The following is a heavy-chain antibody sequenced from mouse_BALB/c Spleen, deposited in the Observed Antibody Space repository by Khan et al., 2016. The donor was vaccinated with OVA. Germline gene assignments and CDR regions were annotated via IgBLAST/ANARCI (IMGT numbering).Heavy chain of an antibody. J-gene: IGHJ3*01. CDR1: GYTFSSYW. D-gene: IGHD2-2*01. CDR3: ARGGYGGFAY. CDR2: LFPGSVST. Sequence: QVQLQQSGGDLMKPGASVKISCKATGYTFSSYWIEWVKQRPGHGLEWIGQLFPGSVSTTYNEKFKGKATFTADPSSNTAYMQLSSLTSEDSAVYYCARGGYGGFAYWGQGTLVTVSA. V-gene: IGHV1-9*01.